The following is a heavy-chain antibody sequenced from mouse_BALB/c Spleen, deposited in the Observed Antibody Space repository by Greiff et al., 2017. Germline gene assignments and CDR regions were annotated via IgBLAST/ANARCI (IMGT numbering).Heavy chain of an antibody. V-gene: IGHV3-2*02. J-gene: IGHJ4*01. D-gene: IGHD1-1*01. CDR1: GYSITSDYA. CDR2: ISYSGST. Sequence: EVQLQQSGPGLVKPSQSLSLTCTVTGYSITSDYAWNWIRQFPGNKLEWMGYISYSGSTSYNPSLKSRISITRDTSKNQFFLQLNSVTTEDTATYYCAIYYYGSSPYYYAMDYWGQGTSVTVSS. CDR3: AIYYYGSSPYYYAMDY.